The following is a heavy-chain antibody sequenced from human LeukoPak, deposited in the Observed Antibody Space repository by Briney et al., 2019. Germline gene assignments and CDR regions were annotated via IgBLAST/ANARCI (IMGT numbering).Heavy chain of an antibody. J-gene: IGHJ4*02. CDR1: GYTFTSYY. Sequence: ASVKVSRKASGYTFTSYYMHWVRQAPGQGLEWMGIINPSGGSTSYAQKFQGRVTMTRDTSTSTVYMELSSLRSEDTAVYYCARDSEYYYDSSGHYVHWGQGTLVTVSS. CDR3: ARDSEYYYDSSGHYVH. D-gene: IGHD3-22*01. V-gene: IGHV1-46*01. CDR2: INPSGGST.